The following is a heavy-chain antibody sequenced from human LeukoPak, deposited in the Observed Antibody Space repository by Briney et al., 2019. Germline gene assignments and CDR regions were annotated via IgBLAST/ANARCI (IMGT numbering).Heavy chain of an antibody. CDR3: AGVKERTKATIPDYFQD. D-gene: IGHD5-12*01. CDR2: INPDSGGT. Sequence: GASVKVSCKASGYTFTDYYMHWVRQAPGQGLEWMGWINPDSGGTNYGKNFQGRVTMTRDTSISIVYMEVNRLRSDDTAVYYCAGVKERTKATIPDYFQDWGQGTLVTVSS. CDR1: GYTFTDYY. J-gene: IGHJ1*01. V-gene: IGHV1-2*02.